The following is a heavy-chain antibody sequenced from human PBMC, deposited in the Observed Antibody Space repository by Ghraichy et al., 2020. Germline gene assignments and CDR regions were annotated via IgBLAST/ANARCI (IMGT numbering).Heavy chain of an antibody. V-gene: IGHV3-23*01. CDR3: ARVLGRDSSGWLAY. D-gene: IGHD6-19*01. Sequence: GGSLRLACAASGFSFSSYAMSWVRQAPGKGLEWVSTISGSGGSTYYAGSVRGRFTISRDKSKNKLYLQMNSLRAEDTAVYYCARVLGRDSSGWLAYWGQGTLVTVSS. CDR1: GFSFSSYA. CDR2: ISGSGGST. J-gene: IGHJ4*02.